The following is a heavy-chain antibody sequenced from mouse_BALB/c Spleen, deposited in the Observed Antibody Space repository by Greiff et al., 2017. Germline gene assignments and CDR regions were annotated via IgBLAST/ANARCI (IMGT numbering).Heavy chain of an antibody. Sequence: QAQLQQPGAELVRPGASVKLSCKASGYTFTSYWINWVKQRPGQGLEWIGNIYPSDSYTNYNQKFKDKATLTVDKSSSTAYMQLSSPTSEDSAVYYCTRSLIYYYGSSYVSYAMDYWGQGTSVTVSS. CDR2: IYPSDSYT. CDR3: TRSLIYYYGSSYVSYAMDY. CDR1: GYTFTSYW. D-gene: IGHD1-1*01. J-gene: IGHJ4*01. V-gene: IGHV1-69*02.